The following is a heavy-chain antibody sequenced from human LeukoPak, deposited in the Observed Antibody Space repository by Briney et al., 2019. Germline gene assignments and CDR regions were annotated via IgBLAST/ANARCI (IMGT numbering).Heavy chain of an antibody. Sequence: DSVKGRFIISRDNSKITLHLQMNSLRAEDTAVYYCASRYGDYEYFQHWGQGTLVTVSS. CDR3: ASRYGDYEYFQH. D-gene: IGHD4-17*01. J-gene: IGHJ1*01. V-gene: IGHV3-23*01.